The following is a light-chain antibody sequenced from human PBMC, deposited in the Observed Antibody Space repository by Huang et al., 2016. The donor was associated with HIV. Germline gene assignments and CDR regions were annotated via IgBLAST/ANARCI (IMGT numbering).Light chain of an antibody. CDR1: QSVNNYF. Sequence: EVVLTQSPGTLSLSPGERATLSGRASQSVNNYFLAWYQHTPGRAPRLLIYGASSRAAGIPDRFSGSGSKTNFTLTISRLEPEDFAVYYCQQYGSSPTTFGQGTNLEIK. CDR3: QQYGSSPTT. CDR2: GAS. V-gene: IGKV3-20*01. J-gene: IGKJ2*01.